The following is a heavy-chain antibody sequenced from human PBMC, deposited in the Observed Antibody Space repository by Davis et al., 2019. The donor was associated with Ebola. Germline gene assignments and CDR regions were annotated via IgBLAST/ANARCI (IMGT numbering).Heavy chain of an antibody. CDR3: VRAGDYGSGSSS. Sequence: GESLKISCTASGFIVNSIDMSWVRQAPGKGLDWVSLIYRSGKTYYGDSVKGRFTLSRDNPKNTVYLQMNSLRVYDTAVYYCVRAGDYGSGSSSWGQGTLVSVSS. CDR2: IYRSGKT. CDR1: GFIVNSID. V-gene: IGHV3-53*01. J-gene: IGHJ5*02. D-gene: IGHD3-10*01.